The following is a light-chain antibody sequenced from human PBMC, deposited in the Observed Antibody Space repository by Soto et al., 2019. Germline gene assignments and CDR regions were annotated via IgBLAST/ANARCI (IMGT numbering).Light chain of an antibody. CDR2: NNN. CDR1: SSNIGSNT. V-gene: IGLV1-44*01. J-gene: IGLJ1*01. Sequence: QLVLTQPPSASGTPGQRVTISCSGSSSNIGSNTVNWYQQLPGTAPKLLIYNNNQRPSGVPDRFSGSKSGTSASLAISGLQSEDEADYYCAAWDDRLNGRVFGTGTKLTVL. CDR3: AAWDDRLNGRV.